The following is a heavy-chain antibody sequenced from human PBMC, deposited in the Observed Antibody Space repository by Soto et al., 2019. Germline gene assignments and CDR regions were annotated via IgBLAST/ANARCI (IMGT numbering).Heavy chain of an antibody. J-gene: IGHJ5*02. CDR3: AREDGDGSPSTRRFDP. CDR2: IIPIFGTA. D-gene: IGHD2-2*01. CDR1: GGTFSSYA. Sequence: QVQLVQSGAEVKKPGSSVKVSCKASGGTFSSYAISWVRQAPGQGLEGMGGIIPIFGTANYAQKFQGRVTFTADESTSTAYMELSSLRSEDTAVYYCAREDGDGSPSTRRFDPWGQGTLVTVSS. V-gene: IGHV1-69*12.